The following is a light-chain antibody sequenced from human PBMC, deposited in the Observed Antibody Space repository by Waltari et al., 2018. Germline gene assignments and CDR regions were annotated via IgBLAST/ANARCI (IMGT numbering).Light chain of an antibody. CDR2: RHN. CDR3: AAWDDSLSAHYV. J-gene: IGLJ1*01. CDR1: SSNIGSNY. V-gene: IGLV1-47*01. Sequence: QSVLTQPPSASGTPGQRVTISCSGSSSNIGSNYVYWYQQLPGTAPKLLIYRHNQRPSGVPDRFSGSKSGTSASLAISGLRSEDEADYYCAAWDDSLSAHYVFGTGTKVTVL.